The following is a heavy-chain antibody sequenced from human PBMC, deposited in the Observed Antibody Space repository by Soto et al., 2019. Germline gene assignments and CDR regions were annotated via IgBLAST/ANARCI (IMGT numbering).Heavy chain of an antibody. CDR1: GFTFSSYG. D-gene: IGHD3-9*01. CDR2: IWYDGSNK. Sequence: GGSLRLSCAASGFTFSSYGMHWVRQAPGKGLEWVAVIWYDGSNKYYADSVKGRFTISRDNSKNTLYLQMNSLRAEDTAVYYCARALDDILTGYYIDYWGQGTLVTVSS. CDR3: ARALDDILTGYYIDY. V-gene: IGHV3-33*01. J-gene: IGHJ4*02.